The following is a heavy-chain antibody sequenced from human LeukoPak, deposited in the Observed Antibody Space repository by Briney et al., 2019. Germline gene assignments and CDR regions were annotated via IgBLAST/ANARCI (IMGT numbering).Heavy chain of an antibody. CDR3: ARDILRGNFDY. J-gene: IGHJ4*02. V-gene: IGHV3-53*01. D-gene: IGHD2-2*02. Sequence: PGGSLRLSCAASGFTVSSNYMSWVRQAPGKGLEWVSVIYSGGSTYYADSVKGRFTISRDNSKNTLYLQMNSLRAEDTAVYYCARDILRGNFDYWGQGTLVTVSS. CDR1: GFTVSSNY. CDR2: IYSGGST.